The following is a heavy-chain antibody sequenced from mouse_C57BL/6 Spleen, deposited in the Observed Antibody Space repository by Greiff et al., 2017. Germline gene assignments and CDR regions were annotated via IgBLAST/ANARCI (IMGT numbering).Heavy chain of an antibody. D-gene: IGHD1-1*01. Sequence: QVQLQQPGAELVKPGASVKLSCKASGYTFTSYWMHWVKQRPGQGLEWIGMIHPNSGSTNYNEKFKSKATLTVDKPSSTAYMQLSSLTSEDSAVYYCARDYITTVDAMDYWGQGTSVTVSS. CDR3: ARDYITTVDAMDY. CDR2: IHPNSGST. CDR1: GYTFTSYW. V-gene: IGHV1-64*01. J-gene: IGHJ4*01.